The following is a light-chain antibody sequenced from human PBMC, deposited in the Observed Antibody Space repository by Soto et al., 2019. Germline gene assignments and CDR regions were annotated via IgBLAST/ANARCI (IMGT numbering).Light chain of an antibody. J-gene: IGKJ4*01. V-gene: IGKV1-9*01. CDR3: QQLTSNPLT. CDR2: AAS. Sequence: DIQLTQSPSFLSASIGDRVTITCRASQGITNSLAWYQQKPGKAPNLQIYAASTLQGGVPSRFSGSGSGTDFTLTISSLQPEDFATYYCQQLTSNPLTFGGGTKVEIK. CDR1: QGITNS.